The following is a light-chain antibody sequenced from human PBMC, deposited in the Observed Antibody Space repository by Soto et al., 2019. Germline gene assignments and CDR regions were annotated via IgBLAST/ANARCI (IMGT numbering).Light chain of an antibody. Sequence: EFVLTQSPATLSVSPGEGTTLSCRASQSVSSKLAWYQQKPGQAPRLLIYGASTRATGIPARFTGSGSGTDFTLTINRLEPEDFAVYYCQQYGSSPWTFGQGPKVDIK. CDR3: QQYGSSPWT. V-gene: IGKV3-20*01. CDR1: QSVSSK. CDR2: GAS. J-gene: IGKJ1*01.